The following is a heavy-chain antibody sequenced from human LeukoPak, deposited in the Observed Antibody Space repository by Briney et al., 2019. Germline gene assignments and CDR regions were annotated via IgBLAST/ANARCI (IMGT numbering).Heavy chain of an antibody. CDR1: GFTFSSYG. D-gene: IGHD2-2*01. V-gene: IGHV3-30-3*01. CDR3: ARARGSYCGSTSCYFDH. J-gene: IGHJ4*02. Sequence: GGSLRLSCAASGFTFSSYGMHWVHQAPGKGLEWVAFISYDGSNRYYADSVKGRFTISRDNSKNTLFLQMDSLRAEDTALYYCARARGSYCGSTSCYFDHWGQGTLVTVSS. CDR2: ISYDGSNR.